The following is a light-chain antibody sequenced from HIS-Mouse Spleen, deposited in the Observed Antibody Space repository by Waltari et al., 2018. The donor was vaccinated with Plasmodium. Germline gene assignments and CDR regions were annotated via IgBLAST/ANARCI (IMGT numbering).Light chain of an antibody. CDR2: KAS. V-gene: IGKV1-5*03. CDR1: QSISSW. Sequence: DIQMTQSPSTLSASVGDRVTITCRASQSISSWLAWYQQKLGKAPKLLIDKASSLESGVPSRFSGSGSGTEFTLTISSLQPDDFATYYCQQYNSSLTFGGGTKVEIK. J-gene: IGKJ4*01. CDR3: QQYNSSLT.